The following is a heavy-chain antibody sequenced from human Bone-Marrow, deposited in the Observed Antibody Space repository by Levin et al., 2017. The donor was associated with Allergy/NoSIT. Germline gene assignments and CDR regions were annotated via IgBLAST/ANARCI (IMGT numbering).Heavy chain of an antibody. Sequence: PGESLKISCAASGFTFSTYALNWVRQAPGKGLEWVSSINAISSHIYYAGSVRGRFTISRDNARNSLSLQMSNLRPEDTAVYYCARADNLTGYQRVDAMDVWGQGTTVTVSS. CDR3: ARADNLTGYQRVDAMDV. V-gene: IGHV3-21*01. CDR1: GFTFSTYA. J-gene: IGHJ6*02. D-gene: IGHD3-9*01. CDR2: INAISSHI.